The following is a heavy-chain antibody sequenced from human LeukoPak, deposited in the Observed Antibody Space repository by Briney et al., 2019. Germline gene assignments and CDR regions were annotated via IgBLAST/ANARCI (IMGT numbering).Heavy chain of an antibody. J-gene: IGHJ4*02. CDR1: GGSISSGDYY. Sequence: SETLSLTCTVSGGSISSGDYYWSWIRQPPGTGLEWIGYIYYSGSTYYNPSLKSRVTISVVTSKNQFSLKLSSVTAADTAVYYCARGIYVPAARRPYYFDYWGQGTLVTVSS. D-gene: IGHD2-2*01. CDR3: ARGIYVPAARRPYYFDY. CDR2: IYYSGST. V-gene: IGHV4-30-4*01.